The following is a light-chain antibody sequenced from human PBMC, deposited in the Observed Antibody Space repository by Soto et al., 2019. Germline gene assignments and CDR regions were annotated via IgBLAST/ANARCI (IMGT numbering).Light chain of an antibody. Sequence: QSAPTQPVSVSGSPGQSITISCTGTSDEIGGYNYVSWYQQHPGKAPKLMIYEVSYRPSGVSNRFSGSKSGSTAFLTISGFQTDDEADYYCSSYTPNRSYVFGTGTKLTVL. V-gene: IGLV2-14*01. CDR3: SSYTPNRSYV. CDR2: EVS. CDR1: SDEIGGYNY. J-gene: IGLJ1*01.